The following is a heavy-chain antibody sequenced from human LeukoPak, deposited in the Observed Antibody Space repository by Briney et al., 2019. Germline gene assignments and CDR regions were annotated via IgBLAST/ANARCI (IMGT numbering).Heavy chain of an antibody. CDR3: AKDADYSIFRYFDY. J-gene: IGHJ4*02. V-gene: IGHV3-66*01. CDR2: IYSGGST. Sequence: GGSLRLSCAASGFTVSSTYMSWVRQAPGKGLEWVSVIYSGGSTYYADSVKGRFTISRDNSKNTLYLQMNSLRAEDTAVYYCAKDADYSIFRYFDYWGQGTLVTVSS. D-gene: IGHD4-11*01. CDR1: GFTVSSTY.